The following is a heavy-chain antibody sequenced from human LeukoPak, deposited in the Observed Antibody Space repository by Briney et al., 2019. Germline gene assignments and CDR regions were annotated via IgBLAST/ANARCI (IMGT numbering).Heavy chain of an antibody. V-gene: IGHV3-53*01. CDR3: ARGQDIVVVPAALSYYYYYMDV. D-gene: IGHD2-2*01. Sequence: GGSLRLSCAASGFTVSSNYMSWVRQAPGKGLEWVSVIYSGGSTYYADSVKGRFTISRDNAKNSLYLQMNSLRAEDTAVYYCARGQDIVVVPAALSYYYYYMDVWGKGTTVTVSS. CDR2: IYSGGST. CDR1: GFTVSSNY. J-gene: IGHJ6*03.